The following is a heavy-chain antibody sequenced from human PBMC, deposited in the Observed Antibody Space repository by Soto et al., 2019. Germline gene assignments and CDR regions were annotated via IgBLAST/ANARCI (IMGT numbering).Heavy chain of an antibody. CDR3: ARDRRDIAAAGDAFDI. J-gene: IGHJ3*02. CDR1: GFTFSSYG. CDR2: IWYDGSNK. D-gene: IGHD6-13*01. V-gene: IGHV3-33*01. Sequence: GGSLRLSCAASGFTFSSYGMDWVCQAPGKGLEWVAVIWYDGSNKYYADSVKGRFTISRDNSKNTLYLQMNSLRAEDTAVYYCARDRRDIAAAGDAFDIWGQGTMVTVSS.